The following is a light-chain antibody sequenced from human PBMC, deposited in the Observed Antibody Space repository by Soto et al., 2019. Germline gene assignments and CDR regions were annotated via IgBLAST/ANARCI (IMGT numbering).Light chain of an antibody. V-gene: IGKV3-20*01. Sequence: EIVLTQSPGTLSLSPGERATLSCRASKSVSSRFLAWYQQKPGQAPRVLIYGASSRATGIPDRFSGSGSGTDFTLIISRLEPEDFAMYYCQQYDSSRTFGQGTKVEMK. CDR3: QQYDSSRT. CDR1: KSVSSRF. CDR2: GAS. J-gene: IGKJ1*01.